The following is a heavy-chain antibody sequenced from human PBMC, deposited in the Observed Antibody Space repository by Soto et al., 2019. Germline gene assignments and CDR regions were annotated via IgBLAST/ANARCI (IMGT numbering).Heavy chain of an antibody. V-gene: IGHV4-59*08. CDR3: ARGTGIYEWVY. J-gene: IGHJ4*02. CDR2: IYYSGST. Sequence: SETLSLTCTVSGGSISSYYWSWIRRPPGKGLEWIGYIYYSGSTNYNPSLKSRVTISVDTSKNQFSLKLSSVTAADTAVYYCARGTGIYEWVYWGQGTLVTVSS. D-gene: IGHD1-26*01. CDR1: GGSISSYY.